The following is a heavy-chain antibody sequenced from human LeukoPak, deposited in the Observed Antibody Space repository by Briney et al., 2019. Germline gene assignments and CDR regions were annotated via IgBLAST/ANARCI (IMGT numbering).Heavy chain of an antibody. Sequence: GRSVSPTCTASRYIFTGYYMRWVRPAPGQGLEWMGWINPNSGGTNYAQRFQGRVTMTSDTSISTAYMALSRLRSDDTAVYYCARDNSVGIAAAGTCDYWG. CDR1: RYIFTGYY. CDR3: ARDNSVGIAAAGTCDY. J-gene: IGHJ4*01. CDR2: INPNSGGT. V-gene: IGHV1-2*02. D-gene: IGHD6-13*01.